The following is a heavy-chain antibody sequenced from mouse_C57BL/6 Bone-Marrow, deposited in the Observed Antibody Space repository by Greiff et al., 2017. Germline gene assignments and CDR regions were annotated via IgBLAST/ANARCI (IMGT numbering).Heavy chain of an antibody. Sequence: VQLQQSGPVLVKPGASVKMSCKASGYTFTDYYMNWVKQSHGKSLEWSGVINPYNGGTSYNQKFKGKATLTVAKSSSTAYMALNSLTSEDSAEEDCERRGGYWERDDGGTGTKGNVAS. J-gene: IGHJ1*03. CDR3: ERRGGYWERDD. D-gene: IGHD3-1*01. CDR2: INPYNGGT. CDR1: GYTFTDYY. V-gene: IGHV1-19*01.